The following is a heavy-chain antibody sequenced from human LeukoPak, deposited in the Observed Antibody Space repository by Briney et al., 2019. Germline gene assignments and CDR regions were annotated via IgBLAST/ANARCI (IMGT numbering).Heavy chain of an antibody. CDR1: GGSIISYY. Sequence: SGTLCLTCTVSGGSIISYYWSWIRQPPGKGLEWIEYIYYDGSTNYNSSLKSRVTISVDTSKNQFSLNLRSVTAADTAMYYCARLLGGGNIDAFDVWGLGTLVTVSS. V-gene: IGHV4-59*12. CDR3: ARLLGGGNIDAFDV. D-gene: IGHD4-23*01. CDR2: IYYDGST. J-gene: IGHJ3*01.